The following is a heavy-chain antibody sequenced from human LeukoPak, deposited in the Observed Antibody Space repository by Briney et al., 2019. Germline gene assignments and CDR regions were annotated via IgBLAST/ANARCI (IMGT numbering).Heavy chain of an antibody. CDR2: MNPNSGNT. CDR1: GYTFTSSD. V-gene: IGHV1-8*01. Sequence: ASVKVSCKASGYTFTSSDINWVRQATGQGLEWMGWMNPNSGNTGYAQKFQGRVTMTRNTSISTAYMELSSLSSEDAAVYCCARGGGQDAFDIWGQGTMVTVSS. CDR3: ARGGGQDAFDI. D-gene: IGHD2-15*01. J-gene: IGHJ3*02.